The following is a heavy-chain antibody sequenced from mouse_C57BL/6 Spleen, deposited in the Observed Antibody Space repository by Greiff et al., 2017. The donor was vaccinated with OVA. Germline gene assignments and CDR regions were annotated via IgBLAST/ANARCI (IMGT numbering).Heavy chain of an antibody. Sequence: QVQLKESGPELVKPGASVKISCKASGYAFSSSWMNWVKQRPGKGLEWIGRLYPGDGDTNYNGKFKGKATLTADKSSSTASMQLSSLTSEDSAVYFCARSEYYGPFDYWGQGTTLTVSS. CDR3: ARSEYYGPFDY. V-gene: IGHV1-82*01. D-gene: IGHD1-1*01. CDR2: LYPGDGDT. J-gene: IGHJ2*01. CDR1: GYAFSSSW.